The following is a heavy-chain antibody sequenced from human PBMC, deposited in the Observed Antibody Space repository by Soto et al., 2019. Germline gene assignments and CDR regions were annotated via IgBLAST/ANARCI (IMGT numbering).Heavy chain of an antibody. D-gene: IGHD6-19*01. CDR2: ISWNSGSI. V-gene: IGHV3-9*01. CDR1: GFTFDDYA. J-gene: IGHJ3*02. Sequence: SLRLSCAASGFTFDDYAMHWVRQAPGKGLEWVSGISWNSGSIGYADSVKGRFTISRDNAKNSLYLQMNSLRAEDTALYYCAKGLKWYSSGWGDDAFDIWGQGTMVTVS. CDR3: AKGLKWYSSGWGDDAFDI.